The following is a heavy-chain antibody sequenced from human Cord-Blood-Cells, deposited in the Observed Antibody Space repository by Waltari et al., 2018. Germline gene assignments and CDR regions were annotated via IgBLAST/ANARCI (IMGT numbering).Heavy chain of an antibody. CDR2: IDWDDDK. D-gene: IGHD6-13*01. CDR3: AREYSSSWGYVQH. Sequence: QVTLTESGPALVKPTQTLTLTCTFSGFSLTTSGMRVSWIRRPPGKALEWLARIDWDDDKFYRTSLKTRLTSSEDTSKNQVVLTMTNMDPVDTATYYCAREYSSSWGYVQHWGQGTLVTVSS. J-gene: IGHJ1*01. CDR1: GFSLTTSGMR. V-gene: IGHV2-70*04.